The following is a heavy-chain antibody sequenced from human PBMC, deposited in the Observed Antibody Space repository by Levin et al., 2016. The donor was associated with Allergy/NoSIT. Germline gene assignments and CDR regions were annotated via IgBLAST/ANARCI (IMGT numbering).Heavy chain of an antibody. J-gene: IGHJ4*02. CDR3: ASSNRTYYYGSGRYFDY. CDR2: INHSGST. Sequence: SETLSLTCAVYGGSFSGYYWSWIRQPPGKGLEWIGEINHSGSTNYNPSLKSRVTISVDTSKNQFSLKLSSVTAADTAVYYCASSNRTYYYGSGRYFDYWGQGTLVTVSS. CDR1: GGSFSGYY. D-gene: IGHD3-10*01. V-gene: IGHV4-34*01.